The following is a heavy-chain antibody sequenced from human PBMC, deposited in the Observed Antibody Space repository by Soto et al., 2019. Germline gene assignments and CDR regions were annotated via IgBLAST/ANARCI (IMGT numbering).Heavy chain of an antibody. CDR2: SNPHSRAT. D-gene: IGHD3-10*01. Sequence: ASVKVSCKASVYMFSHHYIHLVRQAPGQAIEWLGWSNPHSRATNNAQKFLGRATMSADTSARTAYMDLARLKSDDTAVYYCVRAHALGFSNWFDPWGRGTLVTVSS. J-gene: IGHJ5*02. V-gene: IGHV1-2*02. CDR1: VYMFSHHY. CDR3: VRAHALGFSNWFDP.